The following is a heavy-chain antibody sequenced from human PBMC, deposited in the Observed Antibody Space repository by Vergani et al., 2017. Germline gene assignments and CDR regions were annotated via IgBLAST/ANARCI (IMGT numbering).Heavy chain of an antibody. J-gene: IGHJ5*02. CDR3: AKFRSYYGSGSYYNWFDP. CDR1: GFTFSSYG. D-gene: IGHD3-10*01. V-gene: IGHV3-33*06. CDR2: IWYDGSNK. Sequence: QVQLVESGGGVVQPGRSLRLSCAASGFTFSSYGMHWVRQAPGKGLEWVAVIWYDGSNKYYADSVKGRFTISRDNSKNTLYLQMNSLRAEDTAVYYCAKFRSYYGSGSYYNWFDPWGQGTLVTVSS.